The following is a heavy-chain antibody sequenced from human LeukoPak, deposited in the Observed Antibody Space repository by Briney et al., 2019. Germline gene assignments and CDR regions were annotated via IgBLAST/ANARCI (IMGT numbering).Heavy chain of an antibody. CDR1: GGSISSYY. CDR2: IYYSGST. D-gene: IGHD6-25*01. J-gene: IGHJ6*03. CDR3: ARETSQKRAHYMDV. Sequence: SETLSLTCTVSGGSISSYYWSWIRQPPGKGLEWIGYIYYSGSTNYNPSLKSRVTISVDTSKNQFSLKLRSVTAADRAVYYCARETSQKRAHYMDVWGKGTTVTISS. V-gene: IGHV4-59*01.